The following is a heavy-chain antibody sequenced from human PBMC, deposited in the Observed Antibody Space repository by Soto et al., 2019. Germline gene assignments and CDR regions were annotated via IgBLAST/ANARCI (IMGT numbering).Heavy chain of an antibody. D-gene: IGHD6-13*01. CDR1: GDSISSSIYY. CDR2: IHYSGNT. CDR3: ARARGPYSSTWYRYDYYGMDI. V-gene: IGHV4-31*03. Sequence: SETLSLTCTVSGDSISSSIYYWSWIRQHPGKGLEWIGYIHYSGNTRYNPYLKSRLTISVDTSKNQFSLMLSSLTAADTAVYFCARARGPYSSTWYRYDYYGMDIWGQGTPVTVSS. J-gene: IGHJ6*02.